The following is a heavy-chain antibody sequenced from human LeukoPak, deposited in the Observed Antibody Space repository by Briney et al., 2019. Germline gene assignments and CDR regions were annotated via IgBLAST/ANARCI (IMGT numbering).Heavy chain of an antibody. CDR2: IKKDGSEK. Sequence: GGSLRLSCAASGFTFSRDWMSWVRQAPGKGLEWVANIKKDGSEKYYVDSVKGRFTISRDNAKNSLYLQMNSLRVEDTAVYYYARGSYYFDSSGHHYYFDYWGQGTLVTVSS. V-gene: IGHV3-7*03. CDR1: GFTFSRDW. J-gene: IGHJ4*02. CDR3: ARGSYYFDSSGHHYYFDY. D-gene: IGHD3-22*01.